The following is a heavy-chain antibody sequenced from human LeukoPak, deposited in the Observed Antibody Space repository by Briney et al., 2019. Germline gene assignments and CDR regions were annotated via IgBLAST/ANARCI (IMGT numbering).Heavy chain of an antibody. CDR3: ARVTYNYIPYGALDI. CDR2: INPNSGGT. V-gene: IGHV1-2*02. D-gene: IGHD5-24*01. CDR1: GYTFTGYY. Sequence: ASVKVSCKASGYTFTGYYMHWVRQAPGQGLEWMGWINPNSGGTNYAQKFQGRVTMTRDTSISTAYMELSRLRSDDTAVYYCARVTYNYIPYGALDIWGQGTMVTVSS. J-gene: IGHJ3*02.